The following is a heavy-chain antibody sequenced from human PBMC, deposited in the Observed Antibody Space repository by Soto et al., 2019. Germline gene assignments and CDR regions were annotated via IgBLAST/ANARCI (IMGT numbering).Heavy chain of an antibody. CDR2: INHSGST. CDR1: GGSFSGYY. CDR3: AGPGRGYFDY. V-gene: IGHV4-34*01. J-gene: IGHJ4*02. Sequence: SETLSLTCAVYGGSFSGYYWSWIRQPPGKGLEWIGEINHSGSTNYNPSLKSRVTISVDTSKNQFSLKLSSVTAADTAVYYCAGPGRGYFDYWGQGTLVTVSS.